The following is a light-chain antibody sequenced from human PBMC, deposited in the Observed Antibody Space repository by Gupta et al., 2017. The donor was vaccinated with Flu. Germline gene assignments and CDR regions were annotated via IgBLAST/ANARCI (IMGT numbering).Light chain of an antibody. V-gene: IGLV1-40*01. CDR3: QSYDNSLSGSKV. J-gene: IGLJ3*02. CDR1: TSNIGAGYA. Sequence: QFVLTQPPSVSGAPGQRVTISYTGSTSNIGAGYAVHWYQQVPGRAPKRLIFGNNNRPSGVADRFSGSKSGTSASLAIAGLQAEDEADYYCQSYDNSLSGSKVFGGGTKLTVL. CDR2: GNN.